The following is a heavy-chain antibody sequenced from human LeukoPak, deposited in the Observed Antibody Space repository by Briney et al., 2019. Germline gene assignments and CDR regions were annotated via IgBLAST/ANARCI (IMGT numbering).Heavy chain of an antibody. CDR3: AREAQGYSYGSYYFDY. D-gene: IGHD5-18*01. Sequence: GGSMRLSCAASGFTFDDYGMSWVRQAPGKGLEWVSGINWNGGGTGYADSVKGRFTISRDNAKNSLYLQINSLRAEDTALYYCAREAQGYSYGSYYFDYWGQGTLVTVSS. CDR1: GFTFDDYG. J-gene: IGHJ4*02. V-gene: IGHV3-20*04. CDR2: INWNGGGT.